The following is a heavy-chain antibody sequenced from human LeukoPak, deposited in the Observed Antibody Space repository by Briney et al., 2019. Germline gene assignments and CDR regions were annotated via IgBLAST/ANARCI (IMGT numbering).Heavy chain of an antibody. CDR2: INPNSGGT. V-gene: IGHV1-2*02. J-gene: IGHJ4*02. Sequence: GASVKVSCKASGYTFTGYYMHWVRQAPGQGLEWMGWINPNSGGTNYAQKFQGRVTMTRDTSISTAYMELSRLGSDDTAVYYCARVLVYGGNGPFDYWGQGTLVTVSS. CDR3: ARVLVYGGNGPFDY. D-gene: IGHD4-23*01. CDR1: GYTFTGYY.